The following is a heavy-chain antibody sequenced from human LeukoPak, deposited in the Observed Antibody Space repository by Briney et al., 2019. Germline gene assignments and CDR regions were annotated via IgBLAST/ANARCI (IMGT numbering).Heavy chain of an antibody. CDR1: GCPIYSYY. CDR3: ARMKPYDSTGYSPGHYMDV. J-gene: IGHJ6*03. Sequence: SETLSLTCTVSGCPIYSYYWSWIRQTAGKGLEWIGRLYIGVGANYNPSLTNRVTMSVDTSKNQFALKLSAVTAADTAVYYCARMKPYDSTGYSPGHYMDVWGKGTTVTVYS. V-gene: IGHV4-4*07. CDR2: LYIGVGA. D-gene: IGHD3-22*01.